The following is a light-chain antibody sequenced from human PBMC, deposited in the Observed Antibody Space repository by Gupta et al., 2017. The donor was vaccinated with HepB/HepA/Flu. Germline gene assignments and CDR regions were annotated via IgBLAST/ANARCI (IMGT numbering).Light chain of an antibody. CDR2: LNSDGSH. J-gene: IGLJ2*01. Sequence: QLVLTQSPSASASLGASVKLTCPLSSGHSSYAIAWHQQQPEKGPRYLMKLNSDGSHSKGDGIPDRFSGSSSGAERYLTISSLQSEDEADYYCQTWGTVTPVVFGGGTKLTVL. CDR1: SGHSSYA. V-gene: IGLV4-69*01. CDR3: QTWGTVTPVV.